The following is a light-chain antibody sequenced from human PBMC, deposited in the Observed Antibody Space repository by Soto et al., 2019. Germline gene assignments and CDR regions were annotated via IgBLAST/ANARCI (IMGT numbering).Light chain of an antibody. Sequence: EIVMTQSPATLYVSPGERATLSCRASQSVSSNLAWYQQKPGQAPRLLIYGASTRATGIPARFSGSGSGTEFTLTIGSLQSEDFAVYYCQQYNNWPLTFGGGTKVDIK. CDR3: QQYNNWPLT. CDR2: GAS. V-gene: IGKV3-15*01. CDR1: QSVSSN. J-gene: IGKJ4*01.